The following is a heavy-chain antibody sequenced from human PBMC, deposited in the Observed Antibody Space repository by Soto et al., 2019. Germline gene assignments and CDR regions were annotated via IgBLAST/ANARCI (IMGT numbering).Heavy chain of an antibody. V-gene: IGHV1-18*01. CDR3: ARDWYCSGGSCYTRGIDY. CDR2: ISAYNGNT. D-gene: IGHD2-15*01. Sequence: ASVKVSCKASGYTFTSYGISWVRQAPGQGLEWMGWISAYNGNTNYAQKLQGRVTMTTDTSTSTAYMELRSLRSDDTAVYYCARDWYCSGGSCYTRGIDYWGQGTLVTV. CDR1: GYTFTSYG. J-gene: IGHJ4*02.